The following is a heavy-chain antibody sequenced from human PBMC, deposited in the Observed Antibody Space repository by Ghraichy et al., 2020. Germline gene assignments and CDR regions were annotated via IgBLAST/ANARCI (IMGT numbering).Heavy chain of an antibody. CDR2: ISGSGGST. D-gene: IGHD5-18*01. CDR1: GFTFSSYA. CDR3: AKEGPTLGTAMVGGYFDY. J-gene: IGHJ4*02. V-gene: IGHV3-23*01. Sequence: GALRLSCAASGFTFSSYAMSWVHQAPGKGLEWVSAISGSGGSTYYADSVKGRFTISRDNSKNTLYLQMNSLRAEDTAVYYCAKEGPTLGTAMVGGYFDYWGQGTLVTVSS.